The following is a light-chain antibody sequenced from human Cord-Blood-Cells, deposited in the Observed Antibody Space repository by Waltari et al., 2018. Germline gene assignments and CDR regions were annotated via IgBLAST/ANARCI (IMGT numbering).Light chain of an antibody. CDR2: DVS. CDR1: SSDVGGYNY. CDR3: SSYTSSSTLV. Sequence: QSALPQPASVSGSPGQSLTISCTGTSSDVGGYNYVPWYQQHPDKAPKLMIYDVSNRPSGVSNRFSGSKSCNTASLTISVLQAEDEADYYCSSYTSSSTLVFGTGTKVTVL. J-gene: IGLJ1*01. V-gene: IGLV2-14*01.